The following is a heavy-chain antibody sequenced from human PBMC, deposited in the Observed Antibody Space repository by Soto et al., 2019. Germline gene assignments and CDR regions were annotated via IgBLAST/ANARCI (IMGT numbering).Heavy chain of an antibody. V-gene: IGHV3-23*01. CDR3: AREWELLDAFDI. Sequence: GGSLRLSCAASGFTFSNYAMSWVRQAPGSGLEWVSSISGSGGSTFYTNSVKGRFTISRDNFRNTLYLQMNSLRAEDTAVYYCAREWELLDAFDIWGQGTMVTVSS. CDR2: ISGSGGST. D-gene: IGHD1-26*01. J-gene: IGHJ3*02. CDR1: GFTFSNYA.